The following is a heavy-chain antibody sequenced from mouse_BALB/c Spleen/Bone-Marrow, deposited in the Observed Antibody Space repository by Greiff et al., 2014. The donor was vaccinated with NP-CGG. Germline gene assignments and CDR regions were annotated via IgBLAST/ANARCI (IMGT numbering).Heavy chain of an antibody. CDR1: GYTFTSYW. CDR2: IYPGDGDT. D-gene: IGHD2-4*01. CDR3: ARGDYDYDDWFAY. J-gene: IGHJ3*01. V-gene: IGHV1-87*01. Sequence: VKLMESRAELARPGASVKLSCKASGYTFTSYWMQWVKQRPGQGLEWIGAIYPGDGDTRYTQKFKGKATLTADKSSSTAYMQLSSLASEDSAVYYCARGDYDYDDWFAYWGQGTLVTVSA.